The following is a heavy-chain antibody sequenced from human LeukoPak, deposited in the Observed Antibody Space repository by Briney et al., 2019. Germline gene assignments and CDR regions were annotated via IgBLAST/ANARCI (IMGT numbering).Heavy chain of an antibody. V-gene: IGHV4-34*01. D-gene: IGHD2-21*02. CDR2: INHSGST. J-gene: IGHJ4*02. Sequence: SETLSLTCAVYGGSFSGYYWSWIRQPPGKGLEWIGEINHSGSTNYNPSLKSRVTISVDTSKNQFPLKLSSVTAADTAVYYCAIGPALGVGTNDFDYWGQGTLVTVSP. CDR3: AIGPALGVGTNDFDY. CDR1: GGSFSGYY.